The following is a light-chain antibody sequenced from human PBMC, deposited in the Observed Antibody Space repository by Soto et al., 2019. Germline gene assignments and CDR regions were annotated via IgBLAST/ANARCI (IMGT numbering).Light chain of an antibody. CDR2: EVR. CDR1: MRDVGAYNL. Sequence: QSALTQPASVSGSPGQSLTISCAGPMRDVGAYNLVSWYQQHPGRVPQLIIYEVRNRPSGISFRFSGSKSGNTASLTISGLQAEDEADYYCSSFTSKSTLIFGGGTKLTVL. V-gene: IGLV2-14*01. J-gene: IGLJ2*01. CDR3: SSFTSKSTLI.